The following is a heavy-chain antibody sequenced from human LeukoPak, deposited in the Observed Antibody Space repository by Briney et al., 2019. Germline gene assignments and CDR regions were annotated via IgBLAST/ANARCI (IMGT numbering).Heavy chain of an antibody. D-gene: IGHD3-3*01. V-gene: IGHV5-51*01. J-gene: IGHJ3*02. CDR2: IYPGDSDT. CDR3: ARGGITIFLGGFDI. CDR1: GFHFTSYW. Sequence: GEALEISCKGPGFHFTSYWNGWGRPGPGKGGGWRGSIYPGDSDTRYNPSFQGHVTISADKSISTAFLQWSSLKASDTAMYYCARGGITIFLGGFDIWGQGTMVTVSS.